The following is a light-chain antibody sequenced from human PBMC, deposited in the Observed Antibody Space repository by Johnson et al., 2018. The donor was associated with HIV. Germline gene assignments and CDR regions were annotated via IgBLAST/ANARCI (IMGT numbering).Light chain of an antibody. J-gene: IGLJ1*01. V-gene: IGLV1-51*01. CDR1: SSNIGNNY. CDR2: DNN. Sequence: QSVLTQPPSVSAAPGQKVTISCSGSSSNIGNNYVSWYQQLPGTAPKLLISDNNKRPSGIPDRFSGSKSGTSATLVISGLPTGDEADYYCGTWDGSLSAGVFGTGTKVTVL. CDR3: GTWDGSLSAGV.